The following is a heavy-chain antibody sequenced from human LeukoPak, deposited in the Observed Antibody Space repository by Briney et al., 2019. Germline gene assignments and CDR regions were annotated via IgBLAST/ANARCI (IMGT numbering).Heavy chain of an antibody. CDR3: ARVQYCSSTSCPGAFDI. D-gene: IGHD2-2*01. CDR2: ISAYNGNT. J-gene: IGHJ3*02. V-gene: IGHV1-18*01. CDR1: GYIFTSYG. Sequence: EASVKVSCRASGYIFTSYGISWVRQAPGQGLEWMGWISAYNGNTNYAQKLQGRVTMTTDTSTSTAYMELRSLRSDDTAVYYCARVQYCSSTSCPGAFDIWGQGTMVTVSS.